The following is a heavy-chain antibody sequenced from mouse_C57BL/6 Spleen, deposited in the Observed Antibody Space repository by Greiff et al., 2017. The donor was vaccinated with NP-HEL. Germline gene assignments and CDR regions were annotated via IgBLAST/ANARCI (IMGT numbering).Heavy chain of an antibody. Sequence: VKLVESGAELVKPGASVKISCKASGYAFSSYWMNWVKQRPGKGLEWIGQIYPGDGDPNYNGKFKGKATLTADKSSRPAFMQLSSLTSEDSAVYFCARANWAFDYWGQGTTLTVSS. CDR3: ARANWAFDY. D-gene: IGHD4-1*01. V-gene: IGHV1-80*01. CDR1: GYAFSSYW. CDR2: IYPGDGDP. J-gene: IGHJ2*01.